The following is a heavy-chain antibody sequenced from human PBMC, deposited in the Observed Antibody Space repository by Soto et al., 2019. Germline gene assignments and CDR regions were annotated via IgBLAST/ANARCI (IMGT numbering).Heavy chain of an antibody. CDR1: VGSISNNY. CDR3: ARTHGSGSWWFDP. Sequence: LXLTCSVSVGSISNNYWSWIRQSPGKGLEWIGYMYDSGRSNYNPSLQGRVTISGDTSKNQFSLKLTSVTPADTAVYYCARTHGSGSWWFDPWGQGTLVTVSS. D-gene: IGHD3-10*01. CDR2: MYDSGRS. J-gene: IGHJ5*02. V-gene: IGHV4-59*01.